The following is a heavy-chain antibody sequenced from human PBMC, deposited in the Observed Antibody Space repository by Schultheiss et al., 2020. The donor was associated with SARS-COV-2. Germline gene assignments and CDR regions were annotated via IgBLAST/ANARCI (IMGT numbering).Heavy chain of an antibody. CDR2: IYHSGST. Sequence: SETLSLTCTVSGGSISSGDYYWSWIRQPPGKGLEWIGEIYHSGSTNYNPSLKSRVTISVDTSKNQFSLKLSSVTAADTAVYYCARANRDFWSGYLYGMDVWGQGTTVTVSS. V-gene: IGHV4-30-4*01. J-gene: IGHJ6*02. CDR1: GGSISSGDYY. D-gene: IGHD3-3*01. CDR3: ARANRDFWSGYLYGMDV.